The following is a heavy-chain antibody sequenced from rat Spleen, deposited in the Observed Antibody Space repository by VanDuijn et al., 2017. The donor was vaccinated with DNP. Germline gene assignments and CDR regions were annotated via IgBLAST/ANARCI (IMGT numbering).Heavy chain of an antibody. J-gene: IGHJ2*01. Sequence: EVKLVESGGGLVQPGRSLKLSCAGSGFTFSDYYMAWVRQTPTKVLDWVASISSDGSHTYYRDSVKGRFTISRDNAKSSLFLQMDSLRSEDTATYYCASGPNGYNYFDYWGQGVMVTVSS. D-gene: IGHD1-4*01. CDR2: ISSDGSHT. V-gene: IGHV5-7*01. CDR3: ASGPNGYNYFDY. CDR1: GFTFSDYY.